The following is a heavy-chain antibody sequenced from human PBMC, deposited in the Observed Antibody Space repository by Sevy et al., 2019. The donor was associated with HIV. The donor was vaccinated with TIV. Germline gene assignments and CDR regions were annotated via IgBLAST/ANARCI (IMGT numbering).Heavy chain of an antibody. J-gene: IGHJ4*02. D-gene: IGHD2-2*01. V-gene: IGHV3-21*01. Sequence: GGSLRLSCAASGFTFSSYSMNWVRQAPGKGLEWVSSICSSSSYIYYADSVKGRFTISRDNAKNSLYLQMNSLRAEDTAVYYCARERTECSSTSCSNLFDYWGQGTLVTVSS. CDR1: GFTFSSYS. CDR2: ICSSSSYI. CDR3: ARERTECSSTSCSNLFDY.